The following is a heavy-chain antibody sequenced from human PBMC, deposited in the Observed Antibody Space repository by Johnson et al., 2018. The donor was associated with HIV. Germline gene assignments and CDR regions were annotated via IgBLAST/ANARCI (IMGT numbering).Heavy chain of an antibody. Sequence: EVQLVESGGGLVHPGGSLRLSCATSGFTFSSYWMSWVRQAPGKGLEWVANIKQDGSEKYYVDSVKGRFTISRDSAKNSLYLQMNSLRAEDTAVYYCAREGRTGPDTFDIWGQGTMLTVSS. CDR1: GFTFSSYW. CDR2: IKQDGSEK. J-gene: IGHJ3*02. CDR3: AREGRTGPDTFDI. V-gene: IGHV3-7*01.